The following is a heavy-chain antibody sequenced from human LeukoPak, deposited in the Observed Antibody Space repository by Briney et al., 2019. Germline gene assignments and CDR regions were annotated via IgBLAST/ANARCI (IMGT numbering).Heavy chain of an antibody. Sequence: SETLSLTCAVYGGSFSGYYWSWIRQPPGKGLEWIGEINHSGSTNYNPSLKSRVTISVDTSKNQFSLKLSSVTAADTAVYYCARGYCSSTSRYGMDVWGQGTTVTVSS. CDR3: ARGYCSSTSRYGMDV. J-gene: IGHJ6*02. V-gene: IGHV4-34*01. D-gene: IGHD2-2*01. CDR2: INHSGST. CDR1: GGSFSGYY.